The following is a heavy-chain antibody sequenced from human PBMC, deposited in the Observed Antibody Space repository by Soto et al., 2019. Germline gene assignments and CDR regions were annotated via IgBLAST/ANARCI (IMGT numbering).Heavy chain of an antibody. Sequence: QVQLVQSGAEVKKPGSSVKVSCKASGGTFSSYTISWVRQAPGQALEWMGRIIPILGIANYAQKFQGRVTITADKSTSTAYMELSSLRSEDTAVYYCARERGGGSYMYYYYGMDVWGQGTTVTVSS. D-gene: IGHD1-26*01. CDR1: GGTFSSYT. CDR3: ARERGGGSYMYYYYGMDV. CDR2: IIPILGIA. V-gene: IGHV1-69*08. J-gene: IGHJ6*02.